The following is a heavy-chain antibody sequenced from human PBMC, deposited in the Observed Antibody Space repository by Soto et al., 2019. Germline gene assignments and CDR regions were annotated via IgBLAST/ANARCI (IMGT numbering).Heavy chain of an antibody. V-gene: IGHV1-46*01. CDR1: GDTFTSYY. J-gene: IGHJ4*02. CDR2: INPSGDT. D-gene: IGHD2-15*01. Sequence: QVQLVQSGAEVKKPGASVKISCKASGDTFTSYYKHWVRQAPGQGLEWMGIINPSGDTSYAQKFQGRVTMTRHTSTSTVYMELSSLRSEDTAVYYCARVYCSGGGCYGIDYWGQGTLVTVSS. CDR3: ARVYCSGGGCYGIDY.